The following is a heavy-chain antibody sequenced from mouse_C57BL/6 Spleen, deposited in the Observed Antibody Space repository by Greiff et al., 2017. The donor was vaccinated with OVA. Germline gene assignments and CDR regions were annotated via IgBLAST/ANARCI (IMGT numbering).Heavy chain of an antibody. CDR2: IYPGSGST. CDR1: GYTFTSYW. D-gene: IGHD2-4*01. Sequence: QVQLKQSGAELVKPGASVKMSCKASGYTFTSYWITWVKQRPGQGLEWIGDIYPGSGSTNYNEKFKSKATLTVDTSSSTAYMQLSSLTSEDSAVYYCARGWDYDGAYWGLGTLVTVSA. V-gene: IGHV1-55*01. J-gene: IGHJ3*01. CDR3: ARGWDYDGAY.